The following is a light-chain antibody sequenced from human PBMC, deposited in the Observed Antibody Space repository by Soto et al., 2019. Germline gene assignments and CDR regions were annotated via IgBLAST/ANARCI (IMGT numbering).Light chain of an antibody. CDR2: AGS. CDR3: KQAVQTPRT. CDR1: QSLLHCNGYNY. V-gene: IGKV2-28*01. J-gene: IGKJ2*01. Sequence: DIVMTQSPLSLPVTPGEPASISCRSSQSLLHCNGYNYLDWYLQKPGQSPQLLIYAGSNRASGVPERFSGSGSATDFTLKISRVEAEDVGTYYCKQAVQTPRTFGPGTKLEIK.